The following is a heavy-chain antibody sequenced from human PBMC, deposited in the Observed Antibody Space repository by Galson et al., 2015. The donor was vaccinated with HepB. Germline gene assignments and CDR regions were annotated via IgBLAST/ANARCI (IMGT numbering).Heavy chain of an antibody. CDR2: IKQDGSEE. V-gene: IGHV3-7*01. D-gene: IGHD6-25*01. CDR3: VIAAADY. J-gene: IGHJ4*02. Sequence: SLRLSCAASRITFTNYWMSWVRQAPGKGLEWVANIKQDGSEEYYVDSVKGRFTISRDAAKNSVYLQVNSLRVEDMAVYYCVIAAADYWGQGALVTVSS. CDR1: RITFTNYW.